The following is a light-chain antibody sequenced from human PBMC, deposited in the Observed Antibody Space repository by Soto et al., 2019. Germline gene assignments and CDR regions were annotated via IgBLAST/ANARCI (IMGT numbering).Light chain of an antibody. CDR3: QHSNTWPPWT. J-gene: IGKJ1*01. CDR1: QSVSSN. CDR2: GAS. V-gene: IGKV3-15*01. Sequence: EIVMTQSPATLSVSPGERATLSCRASQSVSSNLAWYQQKPGQAPRLLIYGASTRATGIPARFSGSGSGTESTLTIRSLQAEDFAVYYAQHSNTWPPWTFGEGTKVEIK.